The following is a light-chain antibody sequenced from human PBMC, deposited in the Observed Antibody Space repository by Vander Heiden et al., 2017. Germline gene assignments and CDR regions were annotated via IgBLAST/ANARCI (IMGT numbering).Light chain of an antibody. CDR1: HDISNY. CDR2: GAS. J-gene: IGKJ5*01. CDR3: QQYDNLPIT. Sequence: DIQMTQSPSTLSASVGDRVTITCQASHDISNYLNWYQQKPGKAPKLLIYGASILETGVPSRFSGSGSGADFTFTISSLQPEDIATYYCQQYDNLPITFGQGTRLEIK. V-gene: IGKV1-33*01.